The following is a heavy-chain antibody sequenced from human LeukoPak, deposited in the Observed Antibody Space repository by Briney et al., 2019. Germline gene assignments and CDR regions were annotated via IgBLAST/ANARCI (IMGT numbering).Heavy chain of an antibody. Sequence: PGGSLRLSCAASGFTFSNAWMSWVRQAPGRGLEWVGRIKRKGDDGTIDYAAHVKGRLSISRDDSKNTLYLQMNSLKSEDTAVYYCTAGTGRSDFDYWGQGTLVTVSS. J-gene: IGHJ4*02. CDR2: IKRKGDDGTI. V-gene: IGHV3-15*01. D-gene: IGHD3/OR15-3a*01. CDR3: TAGTGRSDFDY. CDR1: GFTFSNAW.